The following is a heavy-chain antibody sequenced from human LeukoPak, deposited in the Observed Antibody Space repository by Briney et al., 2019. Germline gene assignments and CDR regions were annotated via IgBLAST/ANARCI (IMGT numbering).Heavy chain of an antibody. CDR2: ISSGSIEI. CDR3: ARGGYSHYDY. CDR1: EFTFSSYR. V-gene: IGHV3-21*01. J-gene: IGHJ4*02. Sequence: GGSLRLSCAASEFTFSSYRMDWVRQAPGKGMEWVASISSGSIEIYYADAVKGRFTISRDNAKNSLYLQMSSLRGEDTAVYYCARGGYSHYDYWGPGTLVTVSS. D-gene: IGHD6-13*01.